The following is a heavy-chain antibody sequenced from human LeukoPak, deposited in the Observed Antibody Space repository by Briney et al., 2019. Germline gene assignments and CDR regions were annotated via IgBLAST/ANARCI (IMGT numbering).Heavy chain of an antibody. CDR1: GGSISSGSYY. V-gene: IGHV4-61*02. D-gene: IGHD2-2*01. CDR3: ARRYGYCSSTSCYNWFDP. Sequence: IPSQTLSLTCTVSGGSISSGSYYWSWIRQPAGKGLEWIGRIYTSGSTNYNPSLKSRVTISVDTSKNQFSLKLSSVTAADTAVYYCARRYGYCSSTSCYNWFDPWGQGTLVTVSS. CDR2: IYTSGST. J-gene: IGHJ5*02.